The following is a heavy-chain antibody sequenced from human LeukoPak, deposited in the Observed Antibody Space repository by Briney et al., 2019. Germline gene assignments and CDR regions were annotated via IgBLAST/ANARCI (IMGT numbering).Heavy chain of an antibody. CDR2: ITDDATT. V-gene: IGHV3-74*03. J-gene: IGHJ5*02. Sequence: PGGSLRLSCAASGFTFSSAWMHWVRQAPGTGLVWVSRITDDATTTYADSVKGRFTISRDNSKNTLYLQMNSLTAEDTAVYYCARDSPVSAGPFDPWGQGTLVTVSS. CDR1: GFTFSSAW. D-gene: IGHD4-11*01. CDR3: ARDSPVSAGPFDP.